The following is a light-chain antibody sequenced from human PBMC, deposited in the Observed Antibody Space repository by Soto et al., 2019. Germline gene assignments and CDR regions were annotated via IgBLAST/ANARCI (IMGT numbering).Light chain of an antibody. CDR3: SSYTNSGTLEV. V-gene: IGLV2-14*03. CDR1: SSDVGGYNY. CDR2: DVT. J-gene: IGLJ3*02. Sequence: QSALTQPASVSGSPGQSIAISCTGSSSDVGGYNYVSWYQQHPGKAPRLVIYDVTNRPSGVSDRFSGSKSGKTAALTISGLLAEDEADYYCSSYTNSGTLEVFGGGTKLTVL.